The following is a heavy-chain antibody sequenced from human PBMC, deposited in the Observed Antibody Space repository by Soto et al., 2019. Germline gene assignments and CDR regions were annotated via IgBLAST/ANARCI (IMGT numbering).Heavy chain of an antibody. CDR2: IIPIFGTA. CDR1: GGTFSSYA. J-gene: IGHJ6*02. V-gene: IGHV1-69*12. CDR3: ASSVAKYYYFGMDV. D-gene: IGHD5-12*01. Sequence: QVQLVQSGAEVKKPRSSVKVACKASGGTFSSYAISWVRQAPGQGLEWMGGIIPIFGTANYAQKFQGRVTITADESTSSVYMELSSLRSEDTAVYYGASSVAKYYYFGMDVCGQGTTVTVSS.